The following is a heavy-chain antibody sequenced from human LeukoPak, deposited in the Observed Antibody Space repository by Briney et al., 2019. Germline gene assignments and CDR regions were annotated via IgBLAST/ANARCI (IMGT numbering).Heavy chain of an antibody. J-gene: IGHJ4*02. CDR2: IYPGDSDT. CDR1: GYSFTNYW. Sequence: GESLKISCKGSGYSFTNYWIGWVRQMPGKGLEWMGIIYPGDSDTRYSPSFQGQVTISADKSISTAYLQWSSLKASDTAMYYCARQSSMVRGVIITGPPEWGDGSFDYWGQGTLVTVSS. D-gene: IGHD3-10*01. V-gene: IGHV5-51*01. CDR3: ARQSSMVRGVIITGPPEWGDGSFDY.